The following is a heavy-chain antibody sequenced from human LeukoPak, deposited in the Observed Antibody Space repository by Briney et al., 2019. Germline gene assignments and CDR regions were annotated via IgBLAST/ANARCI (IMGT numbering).Heavy chain of an antibody. CDR1: GFTFSSYA. D-gene: IGHD3-3*01. Sequence: GGSLRLSCAASGFTFSSYAMHWVRQAPGKGLEWVAVISYDGSNKYYADSVKGRFTISRDNSKNTLYLQINSLRAEDTAVYYCAREAGSITAFDYWGQGTLVTVSS. V-gene: IGHV3-30*04. CDR3: AREAGSITAFDY. CDR2: ISYDGSNK. J-gene: IGHJ4*02.